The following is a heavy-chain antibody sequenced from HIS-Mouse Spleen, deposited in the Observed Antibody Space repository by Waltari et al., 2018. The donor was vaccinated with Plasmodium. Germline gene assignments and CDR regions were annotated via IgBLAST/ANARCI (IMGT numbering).Heavy chain of an antibody. CDR1: GGSFSGYY. V-gene: IGHV4-34*01. J-gene: IGHJ4*02. D-gene: IGHD6-19*01. CDR3: ARGPGYSSGWYYFDY. CDR2: INHSGST. Sequence: QVQLPQWGEGLLKPSETLSLTGAVEGGSFSGYYRSWIRQPPGKGLEWIGEINHSGSTNYNPSLKSRVTISVDTSKNQFSLKLSSVTAADTAVYYCARGPGYSSGWYYFDYWGQGTLVTVSS.